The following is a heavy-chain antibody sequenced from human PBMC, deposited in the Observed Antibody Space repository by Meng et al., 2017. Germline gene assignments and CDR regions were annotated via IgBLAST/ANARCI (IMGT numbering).Heavy chain of an antibody. CDR1: GTSISSTTNY. J-gene: IGHJ4*02. V-gene: IGHV4-39*07. CDR3: ARALQQLGHFAY. CDR2: MYYGGSA. Sequence: SETLSLTCTFSGTSISSTTNYWGWIRRPPGKGLEWIGSMYYGGSAFYNPSLKSRVTISLDTSENQFSLNVSSVTAADTAVYYCARALQQLGHFAYWGQGTLVTVSS. D-gene: IGHD6-13*01.